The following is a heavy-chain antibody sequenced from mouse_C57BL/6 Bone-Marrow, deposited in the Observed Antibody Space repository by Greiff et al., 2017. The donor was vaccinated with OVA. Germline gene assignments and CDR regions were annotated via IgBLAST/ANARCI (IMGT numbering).Heavy chain of an antibody. CDR2: IDTSDSET. J-gene: IGHJ3*01. V-gene: IGHV1-52*01. CDR1: GYTFTSYW. CDR3: AGSYDGYYLAWFAY. Sequence: VQLQQPGAELVRPGSSVMLSCKASGYTFTSYWMHWVKQRPIQGLEWIGNIDTSDSETPYNQKFKDKATLTVDKYSSTAYMQLSSLTSDDSAVYYCAGSYDGYYLAWFAYWGQGTLATVSA. D-gene: IGHD2-3*01.